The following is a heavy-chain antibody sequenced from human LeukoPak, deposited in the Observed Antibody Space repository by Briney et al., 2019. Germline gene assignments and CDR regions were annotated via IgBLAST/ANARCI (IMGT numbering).Heavy chain of an antibody. CDR1: GLTVSSNH. D-gene: IGHD6-19*01. J-gene: IGHJ4*02. CDR3: ASPAQQWRWYYLDY. Sequence: PGGSLRLSCAASGLTVSSNHMSWVRQAPGKGLEWVSLIYSSGSSYYADSVKGRFTISRDKSKNMLYLQMNSLRAEDTAVYHCASPAQQWRWYYLDYWGQGTLVTVSS. V-gene: IGHV3-66*01. CDR2: IYSSGSS.